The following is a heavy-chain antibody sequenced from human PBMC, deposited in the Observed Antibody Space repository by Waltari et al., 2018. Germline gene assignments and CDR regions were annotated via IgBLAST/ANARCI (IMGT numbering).Heavy chain of an antibody. CDR2: IYSDGTT. D-gene: IGHD7-27*01. CDR1: GDSITSRDYY. Sequence: VQLQESGPGLVQPSQTLSLICSVSGDSITSRDYYWTWIREPAGKWLGWIGYIYSDGTTNYNPSLIGRPTMAVDTSKTQFSLKLSFMTAADTAVYYCARGELGLRRFDYWGRGALVTVSS. J-gene: IGHJ4*02. CDR3: ARGELGLRRFDY. V-gene: IGHV4-61*09.